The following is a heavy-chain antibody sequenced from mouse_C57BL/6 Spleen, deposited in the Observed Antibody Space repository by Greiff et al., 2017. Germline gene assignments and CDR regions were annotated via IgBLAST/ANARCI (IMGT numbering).Heavy chain of an antibody. V-gene: IGHV1-42*01. CDR1: GYSFTGYY. CDR2: INPSTGGT. Sequence: VQLQQSGPELVKPGASVKISCKASGYSFTGYYMNWVKQSPEKSLEWIGEINPSTGGTTYNQKFKAKATLTVDKSSSTAYMQLKSLTSEDSAVYYCARSGGGYGSSNYWGQGTTLTVSS. D-gene: IGHD1-1*01. CDR3: ARSGGGYGSSNY. J-gene: IGHJ2*01.